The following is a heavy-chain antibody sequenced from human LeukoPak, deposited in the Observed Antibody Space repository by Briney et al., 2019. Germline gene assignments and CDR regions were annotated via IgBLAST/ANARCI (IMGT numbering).Heavy chain of an antibody. CDR2: IYYSGST. CDR1: GGSFSGYY. CDR3: ARLVGATALFDY. Sequence: SETLSLTCAVYGGSFSGYYWSWIRQPPGKGLEWIGYIYYSGSTNYNPSLKSRVTISVDTSKNQFSLKLSSVTAADTAVYYCARLVGATALFDYWGQGTLVTVSS. J-gene: IGHJ4*02. V-gene: IGHV4-59*01. D-gene: IGHD1-26*01.